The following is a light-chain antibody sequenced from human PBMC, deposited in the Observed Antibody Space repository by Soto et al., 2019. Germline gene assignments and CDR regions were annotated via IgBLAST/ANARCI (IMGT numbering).Light chain of an antibody. CDR2: AAA. J-gene: IGKJ4*01. CDR3: QQSNTHLIT. Sequence: DIQMPQSPSSLSASIGNRVTITCRASQRISSYFNWYQQKTGKDAKLLMYAAASLQSGVPSRFSGSGAGTEVTLTISSLQPDDFATYYCQQSNTHLITFCGGTKVDIK. V-gene: IGKV1-39*01. CDR1: QRISSY.